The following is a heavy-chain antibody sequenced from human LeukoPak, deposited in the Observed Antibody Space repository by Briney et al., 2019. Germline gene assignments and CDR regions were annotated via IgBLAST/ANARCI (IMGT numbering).Heavy chain of an antibody. CDR2: ISGSGGST. J-gene: IGHJ4*02. CDR1: GFTFSSYA. CDR3: TIEGRYGFWSGYHDY. D-gene: IGHD3-3*01. V-gene: IGHV3-23*01. Sequence: GGSLRLSCAASGFTFSSYAMSWVRQAPGKGLEWVSSISGSGGSTYYGDSVKGRFTISRDNSKKTLHLQMNSLRAEDMAVYYCTIEGRYGFWSGYHDYWGQGTLVTVSS.